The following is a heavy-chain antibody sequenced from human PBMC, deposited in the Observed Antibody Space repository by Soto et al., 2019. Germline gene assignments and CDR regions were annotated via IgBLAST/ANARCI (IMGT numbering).Heavy chain of an antibody. V-gene: IGHV1-46*01. CDR1: GYTFTSYY. CDR3: ARDRHKYDSSGYYRLPSDY. D-gene: IGHD3-22*01. J-gene: IGHJ4*02. CDR2: INPSGGST. Sequence: GASVKVSCKASGYTFTSYYMHWVRQAPGQGLEWMGIINPSGGSTSYAQKFQGRVTMTRDTSTSTVYMELSSLRSEDTAVYYCARDRHKYDSSGYYRLPSDYWGQGTLVTVSS.